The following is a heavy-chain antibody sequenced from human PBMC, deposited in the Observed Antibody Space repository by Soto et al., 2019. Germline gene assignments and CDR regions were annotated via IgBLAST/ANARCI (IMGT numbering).Heavy chain of an antibody. CDR2: GYYSGST. CDR3: ARDPPFGDSYYYFDY. Sequence: SETRSLTGSAAGDSIRSCGYYCNWLRHRPGRGLEWLGYGYYSGSTYYTPSLKIRGTISVDTSQNQCSLKMSSATAAATAVYYCARDPPFGDSYYYFDYWGLGTLVTVSS. V-gene: IGHV4-31*03. CDR1: GDSIRSCGYY. J-gene: IGHJ4*02. D-gene: IGHD2-21*02.